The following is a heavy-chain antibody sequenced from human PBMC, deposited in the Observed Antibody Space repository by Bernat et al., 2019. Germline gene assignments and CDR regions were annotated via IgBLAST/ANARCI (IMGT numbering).Heavy chain of an antibody. J-gene: IGHJ3*02. Sequence: EVQLVESGGGLVKPGGSLRLSCAASGFSFTNAWMNWVRQAPGKGLEWVGRIKRKADGGTIYYAAPVKGRFTISRDDSKNTLYLQMNRLKRDDIAVYFCDTMGESYDIADIWGQGTLVTVSS. CDR2: IKRKADGGTI. CDR1: GFSFTNAW. D-gene: IGHD1-26*01. CDR3: DTMGESYDIADI. V-gene: IGHV3-15*07.